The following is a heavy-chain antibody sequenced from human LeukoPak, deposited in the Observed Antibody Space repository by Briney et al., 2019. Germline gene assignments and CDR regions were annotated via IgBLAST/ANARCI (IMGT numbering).Heavy chain of an antibody. Sequence: ASVKVSCKASGYTFTGYYMHWVRQAPGQGLEWMGWINPNNGGTNCAQKFQGRVTMTRDTSISTAYMELSRLRSDDTAVYYCARDREDILTGYDYWGQGTLVTVSS. V-gene: IGHV1-2*02. CDR2: INPNNGGT. D-gene: IGHD3-9*01. CDR3: ARDREDILTGYDY. J-gene: IGHJ4*02. CDR1: GYTFTGYY.